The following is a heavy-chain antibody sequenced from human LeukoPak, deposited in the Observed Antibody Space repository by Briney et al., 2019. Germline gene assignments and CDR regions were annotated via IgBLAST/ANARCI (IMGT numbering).Heavy chain of an antibody. CDR3: ARGAIASPNDAFDI. CDR1: GFTFSSYA. V-gene: IGHV3-30-3*01. Sequence: GGSLRLSCAASGFTFSSYAMHWVRQAPGKGLEWVAVISYDGSNKYYADSVKGRFTISRDNSKNTLYLQMNSLGAEDTAVYYCARGAIASPNDAFDIWGQGTMVTVSS. J-gene: IGHJ3*02. CDR2: ISYDGSNK.